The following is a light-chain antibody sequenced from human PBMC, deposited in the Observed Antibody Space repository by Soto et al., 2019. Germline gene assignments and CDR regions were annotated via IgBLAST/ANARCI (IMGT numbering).Light chain of an antibody. J-gene: IGKJ1*01. CDR3: QQYGGSPRT. V-gene: IGKV3-20*01. CDR2: DAS. CDR1: QSVSSSS. Sequence: EIVLTQSPGTLSLSPGERATLSCRASQSVSSSSLAWYQQKRGQAPRLLIHDASSRATGIPDRFSGSGSGTDFTLTISRLEPEDFAVYYCQQYGGSPRTFCQRTKVDI.